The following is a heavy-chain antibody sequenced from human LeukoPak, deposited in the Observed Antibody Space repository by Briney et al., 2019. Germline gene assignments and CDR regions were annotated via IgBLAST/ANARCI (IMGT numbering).Heavy chain of an antibody. V-gene: IGHV3-30-3*01. CDR1: GFTFSSYA. Sequence: GRSLRLSCAASGFTFSSYAMHWVRQAPGKGLEWVAVISYDGSNKYYADSVKGRFTISRDNSKNTLYLQMNSLRAEDTAVYYCARQGRVVVPAASGYGMDVWGQGTTVTVSS. CDR2: ISYDGSNK. J-gene: IGHJ6*02. D-gene: IGHD2-2*01. CDR3: ARQGRVVVPAASGYGMDV.